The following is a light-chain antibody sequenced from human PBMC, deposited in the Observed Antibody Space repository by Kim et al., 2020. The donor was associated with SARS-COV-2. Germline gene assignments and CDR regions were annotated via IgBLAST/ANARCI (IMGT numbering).Light chain of an antibody. CDR2: GAS. Sequence: EIVMTQSPATLSVSPGERATLSCRASQSVSSNLAWYQQKPGQAPRLLIYGASTRATGIPARFSGSGSGTEFTLTISSLQSEDFAVYYCQQYNNWPPTFGQGPKVDI. CDR1: QSVSSN. J-gene: IGKJ1*01. CDR3: QQYNNWPPT. V-gene: IGKV3-15*01.